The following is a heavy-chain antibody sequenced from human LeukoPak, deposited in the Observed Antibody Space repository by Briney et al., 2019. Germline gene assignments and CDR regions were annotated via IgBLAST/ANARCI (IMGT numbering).Heavy chain of an antibody. D-gene: IGHD4-17*01. V-gene: IGHV3-21*04. CDR2: ISSSSSYI. J-gene: IGHJ4*02. Sequence: GGSLRLSCAASGFTFSSYSMNWVRQAPGKGLEWVSSISSSSSYIYYADSVKGRFTISRDNSKNSLYLQMNSLRAEDTAVYYCSRDMTTVTTQYGYWGQGTLVTVSS. CDR3: SRDMTTVTTQYGY. CDR1: GFTFSSYS.